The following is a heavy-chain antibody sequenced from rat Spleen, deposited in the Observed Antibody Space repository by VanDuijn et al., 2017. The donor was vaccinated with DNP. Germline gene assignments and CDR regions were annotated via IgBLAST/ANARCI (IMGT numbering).Heavy chain of an antibody. CDR2: ISTNGDNT. CDR1: GFTFSVYG. V-gene: IGHV5S11*01. CDR3: ARSPFDTEIVARGFDY. J-gene: IGHJ2*01. D-gene: IGHD2-1*01. Sequence: EVQLVESGGGLVQPGKSLKLSCTASGFTFSVYGTAWVRQAPKKGLEWVATISTNGDNTYYRDSVKGRFTISRDNAKSTLYLQMDSLRSEETATYYCARSPFDTEIVARGFDYWGQGVMVTVSS.